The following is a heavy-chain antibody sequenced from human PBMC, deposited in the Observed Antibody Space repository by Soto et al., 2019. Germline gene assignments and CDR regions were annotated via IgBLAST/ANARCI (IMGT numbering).Heavy chain of an antibody. D-gene: IGHD3-3*01. Sequence: GGSLRLSCVASGFTFSSYSSYWVRQAPGKGLEWISYITSSSSAIYYADSVKGRFTISRDNAKNSLYLQMNSLRDEETAVYYCARSKASSGRIGFRAVDYRGQGTLVTVSS. V-gene: IGHV3-48*02. CDR2: ITSSSSAI. CDR3: ARSKASSGRIGFRAVDY. J-gene: IGHJ4*02. CDR1: GFTFSSYS.